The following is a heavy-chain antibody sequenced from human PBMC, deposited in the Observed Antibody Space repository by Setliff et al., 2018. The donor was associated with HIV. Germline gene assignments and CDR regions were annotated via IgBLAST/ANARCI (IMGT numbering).Heavy chain of an antibody. CDR3: ARGEEDDTFDI. CDR2: IDHSGNT. CDR1: GDSFIGYY. Sequence: KTSETLSLTCAVYGDSFIGYYWTWIRQSPGKGLEWIGEIDHSGNTNYNPSPKSRITISADTSKNQFSLKLTSVSAADTAVYYCARGEEDDTFDIWGHGTMVTVSS. J-gene: IGHJ3*02. V-gene: IGHV4-34*01.